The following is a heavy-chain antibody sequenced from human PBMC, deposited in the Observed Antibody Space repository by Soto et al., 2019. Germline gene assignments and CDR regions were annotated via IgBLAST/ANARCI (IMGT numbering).Heavy chain of an antibody. Sequence: SETLSLTCTVSGGSISSSSYYWGWIRQPPGAGLEWIGEINHSGSTNYNPSLKSRVTISVDTSKNQFSLKLTSVTAADTAVYYCARDKITGLFDYWGQGTPVTVSS. D-gene: IGHD2-8*02. V-gene: IGHV4-39*07. CDR2: INHSGST. CDR3: ARDKITGLFDY. CDR1: GGSISSSSYY. J-gene: IGHJ4*02.